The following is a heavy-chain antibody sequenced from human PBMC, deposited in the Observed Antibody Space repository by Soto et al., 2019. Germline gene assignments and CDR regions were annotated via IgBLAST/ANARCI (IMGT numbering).Heavy chain of an antibody. J-gene: IGHJ5*02. CDR2: ISAYNGNT. Sequence: ASVTVSCKASGYTFTSYGISWVRQAPGQGLEWMGWISAYNGNTNYAQKLQGRVTMTTDTSTSTAYMELRSLRSDDTAGYYCARGTIFGVANNWFDPWGQGTLVTVSS. D-gene: IGHD3-3*01. CDR3: ARGTIFGVANNWFDP. V-gene: IGHV1-18*01. CDR1: GYTFTSYG.